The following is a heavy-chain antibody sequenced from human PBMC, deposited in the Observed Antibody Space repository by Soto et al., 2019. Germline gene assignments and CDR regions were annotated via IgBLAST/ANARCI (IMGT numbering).Heavy chain of an antibody. V-gene: IGHV2-5*05. D-gene: IGHD1-1*01. Sequence: QITLKESGPTLVKPTQTLTVTCTFSGFSLNTGGVSVGWIRQPPGKALEWLELTYWDDDRRHGPSLISRLTITKDTPKNQGVLTMTNMDPADTATYYSAHRHGAGIHTGHNWFDPWGQGTLVIVSS. CDR2: TYWDDDR. CDR1: GFSLNTGGVS. CDR3: AHRHGAGIHTGHNWFDP. J-gene: IGHJ5*02.